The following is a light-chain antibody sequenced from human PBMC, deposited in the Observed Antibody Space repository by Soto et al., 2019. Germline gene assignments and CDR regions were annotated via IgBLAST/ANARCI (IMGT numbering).Light chain of an antibody. V-gene: IGLV4-69*01. J-gene: IGLJ2*01. CDR3: QTWGTGIVV. CDR1: SGHSSSA. Sequence: QLVLTQSPSASASLGASVKLTCTLSSGHSSSAIAWHQQQPEKGPRFLMKVNSDGSHKKGDEIPDRFSGSTSGAERYLTISSLQSEDEADYYCQTWGTGIVVFGGGTKVTVL. CDR2: VNSDGSH.